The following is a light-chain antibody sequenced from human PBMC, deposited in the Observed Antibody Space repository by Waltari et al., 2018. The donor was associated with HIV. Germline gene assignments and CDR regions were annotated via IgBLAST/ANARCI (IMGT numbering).Light chain of an antibody. CDR1: QSISNY. CDR2: HAS. Sequence: DIVITQSPAPLSVSPAESATLSCRASQSISNYLAWYQQKPGPCPRPVLSHASTRATGVAARFSGGGSATEVTLTISSLQSEDFAVDYCQQYINWPPYTFGQGTKLEIK. CDR3: QQYINWPPYT. J-gene: IGKJ2*01. V-gene: IGKV3-15*01.